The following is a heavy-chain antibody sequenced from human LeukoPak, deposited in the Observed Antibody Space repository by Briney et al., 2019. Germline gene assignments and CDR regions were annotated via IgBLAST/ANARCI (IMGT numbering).Heavy chain of an antibody. V-gene: IGHV4-4*07. CDR2: IYTSGST. J-gene: IGHJ3*02. Sequence: SETLSLTCTVSGGSISSYYWSWILQPAGKGLEWIGRIYTSGSTNYNPSLKSRVTMSVDTSKNQFSLKLSSVTAADTAVYYCAREGGSYYVDAFDIWGQGTMVTVSS. CDR1: GGSISSYY. D-gene: IGHD1-26*01. CDR3: AREGGSYYVDAFDI.